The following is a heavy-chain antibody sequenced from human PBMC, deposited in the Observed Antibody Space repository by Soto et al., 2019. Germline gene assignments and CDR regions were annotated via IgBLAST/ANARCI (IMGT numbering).Heavy chain of an antibody. CDR1: GFTFSSYS. Sequence: GGSLRLSCAASGFTFSSYSMNWVRQAPGKGLEWVSYISSSSSTIYYADSVKGRFTISRDNAKNSLYLQMNSLRDEDTAVYYCARVDLGYVPRGSYDFWSGFQQTDYWGQGTLVTISS. CDR3: ARVDLGYVPRGSYDFWSGFQQTDY. CDR2: ISSSSSTI. D-gene: IGHD3-3*01. V-gene: IGHV3-48*02. J-gene: IGHJ4*02.